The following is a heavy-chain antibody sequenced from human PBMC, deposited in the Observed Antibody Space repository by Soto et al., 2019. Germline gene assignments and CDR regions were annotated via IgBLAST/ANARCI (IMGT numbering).Heavy chain of an antibody. J-gene: IGHJ5*02. CDR3: ARDGRSDYDILTGYYTEKSNWFDP. CDR2: INPNSGGT. Sequence: ASVKVSCKASGYTFTGYYMHWVRQAPGQGLEWMGWINPNSGGTNYAQKFQCWVTMTRDTSISTAYMELSRLRSDDTAVYYCARDGRSDYDILTGYYTEKSNWFDPWGQGTLVTVSS. CDR1: GYTFTGYY. V-gene: IGHV1-2*04. D-gene: IGHD3-9*01.